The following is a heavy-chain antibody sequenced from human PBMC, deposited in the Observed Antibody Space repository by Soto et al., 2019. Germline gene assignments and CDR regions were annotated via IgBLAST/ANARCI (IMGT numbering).Heavy chain of an antibody. CDR1: GGSISSYY. CDR2: IYYSGST. CDR3: ARVKMAAAGPRAYYYYGMDV. V-gene: IGHV4-59*01. D-gene: IGHD6-13*01. Sequence: PLETLSLTCSVSGGSISSYYWSWIRQPPGKGLEWIGYIYYSGSTNYNPSLKSRVTISVDTSKNQFSLKLSSVTAADTAVYYCARVKMAAAGPRAYYYYGMDVWGQGTTVTVSS. J-gene: IGHJ6*02.